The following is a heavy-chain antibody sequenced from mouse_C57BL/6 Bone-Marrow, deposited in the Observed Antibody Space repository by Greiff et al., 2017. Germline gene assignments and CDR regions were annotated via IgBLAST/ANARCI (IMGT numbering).Heavy chain of an antibody. Sequence: EVQLVESGGGLVKPGGSLKLSCAASGFTFSSYAMSWVRQTPEKRLEWVATISDGGSYTYYPDNVKGRFTISRDNAKNNLYLQMSHLKSEDTAMYYCARRGVTGSYYFDYWGQGTTLTVSS. D-gene: IGHD4-1*01. V-gene: IGHV5-4*01. CDR1: GFTFSSYA. CDR3: ARRGVTGSYYFDY. J-gene: IGHJ2*01. CDR2: ISDGGSYT.